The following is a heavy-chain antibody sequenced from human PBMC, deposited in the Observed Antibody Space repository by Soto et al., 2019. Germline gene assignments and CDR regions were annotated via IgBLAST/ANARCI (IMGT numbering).Heavy chain of an antibody. Sequence: ASVKVSCKASGGTFSSYAISWVRQAPGQGLEWMGGIIPIFGTANYAQKFQGRVTITADKSTSTAYMELSSLRSEDTAVYYCASEPYSDILTGYYMDYCGQGSMVTVSS. D-gene: IGHD3-9*01. V-gene: IGHV1-69*06. CDR3: ASEPYSDILTGYYMDY. CDR2: IIPIFGTA. J-gene: IGHJ4*02. CDR1: GGTFSSYA.